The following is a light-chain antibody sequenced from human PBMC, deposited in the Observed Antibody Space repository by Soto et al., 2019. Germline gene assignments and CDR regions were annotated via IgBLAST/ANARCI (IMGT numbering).Light chain of an antibody. CDR3: QLRANWPPLT. V-gene: IGKV3-11*01. Sequence: IVLPQPPATLSLSPGERATLSCKASQSVSSDLAWYQQKPGQAPRLLIYDASNRASGIPARFSGSGSGTDFTLTISSLEPEDFAVYYCQLRANWPPLTFGGGTKVDI. J-gene: IGKJ4*01. CDR1: QSVSSD. CDR2: DAS.